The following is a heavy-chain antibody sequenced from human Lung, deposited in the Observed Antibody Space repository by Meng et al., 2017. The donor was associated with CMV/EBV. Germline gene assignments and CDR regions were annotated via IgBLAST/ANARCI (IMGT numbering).Heavy chain of an antibody. V-gene: IGHV3-11*01. CDR3: ARARRVAGDYFDY. J-gene: IGHJ4*02. CDR2: ISSSGSTI. CDR1: GFTFSDYY. D-gene: IGHD3-3*01. Sequence: SXKISXAASGFTFSDYYMSWIRQAPGKGLEWVSYISSSGSTIYYADSVKGRFTISRDNAKNSLYLQMNSLRAEDTAVYYCARARRVAGDYFDYWGEGTLVTVS.